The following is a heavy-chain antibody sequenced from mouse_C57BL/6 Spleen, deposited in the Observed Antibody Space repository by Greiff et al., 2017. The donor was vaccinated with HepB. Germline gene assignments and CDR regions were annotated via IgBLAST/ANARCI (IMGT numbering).Heavy chain of an antibody. D-gene: IGHD1-1*01. CDR2: IYPGDGDT. V-gene: IGHV1-82*01. J-gene: IGHJ3*01. Sequence: QVQLQQSGSELVKPGASVKISCKASGYAFSSSWMNWVKQRPGKGLEWIGRIYPGDGDTNYNGKFKGKATLTADKSSSTAYMQLSSLTSEDSAVYFCASYGSSPAWFAYWGQGTLVTVSA. CDR1: GYAFSSSW. CDR3: ASYGSSPAWFAY.